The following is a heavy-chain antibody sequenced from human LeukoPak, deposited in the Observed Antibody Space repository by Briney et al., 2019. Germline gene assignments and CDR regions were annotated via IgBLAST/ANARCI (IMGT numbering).Heavy chain of an antibody. Sequence: PSETLSLTCTVSGGSISSYYWSWIRQPPGKGLEWIGYIYYSGSTNYNPSLKSRVTISVDTSKNQFSLKLSSVTAADTAVYYCARLFWDPASYYDILTGWRGYYYMDVWGKGTTVTISS. V-gene: IGHV4-59*01. J-gene: IGHJ6*03. CDR2: IYYSGST. CDR1: GGSISSYY. CDR3: ARLFWDPASYYDILTGWRGYYYMDV. D-gene: IGHD3-9*01.